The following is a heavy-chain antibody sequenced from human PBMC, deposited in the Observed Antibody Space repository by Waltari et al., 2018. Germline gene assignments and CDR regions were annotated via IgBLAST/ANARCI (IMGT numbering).Heavy chain of an antibody. CDR2: IWYDGSNK. D-gene: IGHD3-16*01. CDR1: GFTFRSYG. J-gene: IGHJ6*03. V-gene: IGHV3-30*18. CDR3: AKDGGDYYYYYMDV. Sequence: QVQLVESGGGVVQPGRSLRLSCAASGFTFRSYGMHWVRQAPGKGLEWVAVIWYDGSNKYYADSVKGRFTISRDNSKNTLYLQMNSLRAEDTAMYYCAKDGGDYYYYYMDVWGKGTTVTVSS.